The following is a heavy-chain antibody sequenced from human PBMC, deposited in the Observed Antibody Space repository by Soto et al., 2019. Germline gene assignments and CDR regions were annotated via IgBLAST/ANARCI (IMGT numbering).Heavy chain of an antibody. D-gene: IGHD6-19*01. CDR1: GWNFSRYF. J-gene: IGHJ4*02. CDR2: IWYDGGNK. V-gene: IGHV3-33*01. CDR3: ARDPPGSGWAFDY. Sequence: PGGALRLSFAASGWNFSRYFLHWVPQAPGKGLEWVAVIWYDGGNKYYADSVKGRFTISRDNSRRTVDLQMDSLRAEDTAVYYCARDPPGSGWAFDYWGQGTLVTSPQ.